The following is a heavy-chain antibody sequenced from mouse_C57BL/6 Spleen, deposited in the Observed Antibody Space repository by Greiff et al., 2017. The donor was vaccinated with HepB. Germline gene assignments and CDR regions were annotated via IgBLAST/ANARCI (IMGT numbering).Heavy chain of an antibody. CDR3: ARFITTVVGYYFDY. D-gene: IGHD1-1*01. J-gene: IGHJ2*01. V-gene: IGHV1-18*01. CDR1: GYTFTDYN. Sequence: VQLQQSGPELVKPGASVKIPCKASGYTFTDYNMDWVKQSHGKSLEWIGDINPNNGGTIYNQKFKGKATLTVDKSSSTAYMELRSLTSEDTAVYYCARFITTVVGYYFDYWGQGTTLTVSS. CDR2: INPNNGGT.